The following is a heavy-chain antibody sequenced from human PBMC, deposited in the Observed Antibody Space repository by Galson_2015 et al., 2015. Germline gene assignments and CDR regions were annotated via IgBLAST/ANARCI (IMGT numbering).Heavy chain of an antibody. V-gene: IGHV3-9*01. CDR3: AKGMTTVKRGWFDP. D-gene: IGHD4-17*01. J-gene: IGHJ5*02. CDR1: GFTFDDYA. CDR2: ISWNSGSI. Sequence: SLRLSCAAPGFTFDDYAMHWVRQAPGKGLEWVSGISWNSGSIGYADSVRGRFTISRDNAKNSLYLQMNSLRAEDTALYYCAKGMTTVKRGWFDPWGQGTLVTVSS.